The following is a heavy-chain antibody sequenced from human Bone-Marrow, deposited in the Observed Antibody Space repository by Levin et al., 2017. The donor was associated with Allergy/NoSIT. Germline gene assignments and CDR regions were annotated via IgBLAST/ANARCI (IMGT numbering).Heavy chain of an antibody. CDR3: AREDGSTFDS. Sequence: SETLSLTCTVSGGSISSGGYHWSWIRQHAGKGLEWIGYIYYSGSTYYNPSLKSRAMISLDTSKNQFSLKVTSVTAADAAVYYCAREDGSTFDSWGQGTLVTVSS. V-gene: IGHV4-31*03. CDR2: IYYSGST. CDR1: GGSISSGGYH. D-gene: IGHD5-24*01. J-gene: IGHJ4*02.